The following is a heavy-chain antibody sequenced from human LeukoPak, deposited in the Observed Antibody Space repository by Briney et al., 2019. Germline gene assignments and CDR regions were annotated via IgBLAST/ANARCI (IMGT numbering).Heavy chain of an antibody. V-gene: IGHV1-69*05. Sequence: GSSVKVSCKASGGTFSSYAISWVRQAPGQGLEWMGGIIPIFGTANYAQKFQGRVTITTDESTSTAYMELSSLRSEDTAVYYCASIAAARRGFWFDPWGQGTLATVSS. D-gene: IGHD6-6*01. J-gene: IGHJ5*02. CDR1: GGTFSSYA. CDR2: IIPIFGTA. CDR3: ASIAAARRGFWFDP.